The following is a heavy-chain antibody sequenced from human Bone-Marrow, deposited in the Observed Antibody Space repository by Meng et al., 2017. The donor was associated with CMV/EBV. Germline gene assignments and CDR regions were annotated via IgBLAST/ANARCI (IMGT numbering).Heavy chain of an antibody. Sequence: GGSLRLSCAASGFTFSSYEMNWVRQAPGKGLEWVSLISWDGGSRYYVDSVKGRFTISRDNNKNSLYLQMNSLRSEDSAFYYCAKAPTGGYYDSGLDYWGQGTLVTVSS. J-gene: IGHJ4*02. D-gene: IGHD3-22*01. CDR1: GFTFSSYE. CDR2: ISWDGGSR. V-gene: IGHV3-43*02. CDR3: AKAPTGGYYDSGLDY.